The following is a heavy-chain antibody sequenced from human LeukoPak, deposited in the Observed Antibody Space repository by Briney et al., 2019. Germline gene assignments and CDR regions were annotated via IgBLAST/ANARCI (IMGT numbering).Heavy chain of an antibody. CDR2: IIPIFGTA. D-gene: IGHD5-12*01. CDR3: ARDPYSGYAGIDY. Sequence: SVKVSCKASGGTFSSYAISWVRQAPGQGLEWMGGIIPIFGTANYAQKFQGRVTMTRDTSTSTVYMELSSLRSEDTAVYYCARDPYSGYAGIDYWGQGTLVTVSS. V-gene: IGHV1-69*05. J-gene: IGHJ4*02. CDR1: GGTFSSYA.